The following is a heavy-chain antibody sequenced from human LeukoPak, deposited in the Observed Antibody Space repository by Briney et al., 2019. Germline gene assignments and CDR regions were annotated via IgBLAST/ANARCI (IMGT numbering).Heavy chain of an antibody. CDR1: GYTFTGYD. CDR2: MNPNSGNT. CDR3: ARVHAPTLRRLQH. V-gene: IGHV1-8*01. D-gene: IGHD4-17*01. Sequence: ASVKVSCKASGYTFTGYDINWVRQATGQGLEWMGWMNPNSGNTGYAQKFQGRVTMTRNTSISTAYMELSSLRSEDTAVYYCARVHAPTLRRLQHWGQGTLVTVSS. J-gene: IGHJ1*01.